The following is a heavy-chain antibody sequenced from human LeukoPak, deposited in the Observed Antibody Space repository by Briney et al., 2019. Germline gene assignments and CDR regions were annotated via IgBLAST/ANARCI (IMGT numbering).Heavy chain of an antibody. J-gene: IGHJ6*03. CDR3: ARDREWFGDHYYYMDV. D-gene: IGHD3-10*01. CDR1: GFTFDDYG. V-gene: IGHV3-20*04. CDR2: INWNGGST. Sequence: PGGSLRLSCAASGFTFDDYGMSWVRQAPGKGQEWVSGINWNGGSTGYADSVKGRFTISRDNAKNSLYLQMNSLRAEDTALYYCARDREWFGDHYYYMDVWGKGTTVTVSS.